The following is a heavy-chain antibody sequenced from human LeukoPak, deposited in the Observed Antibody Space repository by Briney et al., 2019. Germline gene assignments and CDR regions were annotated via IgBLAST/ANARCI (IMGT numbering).Heavy chain of an antibody. Sequence: GESLKISCKGSGYRFSNYWIGWVRPMPGKGLESMGIIHPGDSDTRYSPSFQGQVTISADKSINTAYLQWGSLKASDTAMYYCARHRVLPSGRWYDYWGQGTLVTVSS. D-gene: IGHD2-2*01. CDR2: IHPGDSDT. J-gene: IGHJ4*02. CDR1: GYRFSNYW. CDR3: ARHRVLPSGRWYDY. V-gene: IGHV5-51*01.